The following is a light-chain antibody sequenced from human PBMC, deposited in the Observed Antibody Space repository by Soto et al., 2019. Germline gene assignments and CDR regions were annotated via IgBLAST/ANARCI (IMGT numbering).Light chain of an antibody. V-gene: IGKV1-5*03. Sequence: DIQMTQSPSTLSASVGDRVNITCRASQSISSWLAWYQQKPGKAPKLLIYKASSLESGVLSRFSGSGSGTEFTLTISSLQPDDFATYYCQQDRTFGQGTKVEIK. CDR3: QQDRT. CDR2: KAS. J-gene: IGKJ1*01. CDR1: QSISSW.